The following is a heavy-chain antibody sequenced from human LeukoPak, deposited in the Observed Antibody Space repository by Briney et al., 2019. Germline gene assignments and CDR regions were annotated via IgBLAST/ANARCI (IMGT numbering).Heavy chain of an antibody. D-gene: IGHD2-15*01. CDR2: IFYSGST. J-gene: IGHJ4*02. V-gene: IGHV4-39*01. Sequence: SETLSLTCTVSGDSIGSSTYYWGWIRPPPGKGPEGNGSIFYSGSTFYKPSLESRLTMSVKMSKNPFSLSLSSVTAADTAVYYCARIPCTGGSCYYFDSWGQGILVIVSS. CDR1: GDSIGSSTYY. CDR3: ARIPCTGGSCYYFDS.